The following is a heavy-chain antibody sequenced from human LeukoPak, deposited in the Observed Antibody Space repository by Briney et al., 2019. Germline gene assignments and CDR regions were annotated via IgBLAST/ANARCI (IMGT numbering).Heavy chain of an antibody. CDR2: ISSSGSTI. CDR3: AKAPVTSCRGAFCYPFDY. D-gene: IGHD2-15*01. Sequence: GGSLRLSCAASGFTFSSYEMNWVRQAPGKGLEWVSYISSSGSTIYYADSVRGRFTISRDTSRSTLYLQMNSLRAEDAAVYYCAKAPVTSCRGAFCYPFDYWGQGTLVTVSS. CDR1: GFTFSSYE. J-gene: IGHJ4*02. V-gene: IGHV3-48*03.